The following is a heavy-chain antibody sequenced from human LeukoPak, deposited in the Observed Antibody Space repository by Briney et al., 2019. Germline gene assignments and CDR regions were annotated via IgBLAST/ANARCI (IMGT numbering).Heavy chain of an antibody. D-gene: IGHD2-15*01. J-gene: IGHJ5*02. CDR1: GYTFTGYY. Sequence: ASVKVSCKASGYTFTGYYMHWVRQAPGQGLEWMGWINPNSGGTNYAQKFQGRVTMTRDTSISTAYMELSRLRSDDTAVYYCARANGYYSGGSCPNWFDPWGQGTLVTVSS. V-gene: IGHV1-2*02. CDR2: INPNSGGT. CDR3: ARANGYYSGGSCPNWFDP.